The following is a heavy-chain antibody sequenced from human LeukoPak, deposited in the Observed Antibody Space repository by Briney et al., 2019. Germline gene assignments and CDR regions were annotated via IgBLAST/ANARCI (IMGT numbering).Heavy chain of an antibody. CDR1: GHSLIDLS. CDR3: AGGWGPDDAFDI. D-gene: IGHD3-16*01. J-gene: IGHJ3*02. V-gene: IGHV1-18*01. Sequence: ASVQVSCKVSGHSLIDLSMHWVRQGPGKGLEWMGWISAYNGNTSYAQKLQGRVTMTTDTSTSTAYMELRSLRSDDTAVYYCAGGWGPDDAFDIWGQGTMVTVSS. CDR2: ISAYNGNT.